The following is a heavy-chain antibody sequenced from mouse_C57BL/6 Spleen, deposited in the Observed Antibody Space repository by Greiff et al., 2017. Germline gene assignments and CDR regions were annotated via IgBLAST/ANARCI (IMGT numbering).Heavy chain of an antibody. J-gene: IGHJ4*01. CDR3: ARGDAMDY. Sequence: QVQLKESGAELVKPGASVKISCKASGYAFSSYWMNWVKQRPGKGLEWIGQIYPGDGDTNYNGKFTGKATLTAAESSSTAYMQLSSLTSEDSAVYFCARGDAMDYWGQGTSVTVSS. CDR2: IYPGDGDT. V-gene: IGHV1-80*01. CDR1: GYAFSSYW.